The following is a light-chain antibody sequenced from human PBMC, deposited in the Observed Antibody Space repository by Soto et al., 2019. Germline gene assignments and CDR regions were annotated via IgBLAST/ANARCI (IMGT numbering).Light chain of an antibody. CDR2: STN. J-gene: IGLJ2*01. CDR1: SGSVSISHY. Sequence: QTVVTQETSLSVSPAGTVTLTCALSSGSVSISHYSSWYQQTPGQAPRTLIYSTNTRSSGVPDRFSGSILGNKAALTITGAQAHDESFYYCALYMGSGTLLFGGGTKLTVL. CDR3: ALYMGSGTLL. V-gene: IGLV8-61*01.